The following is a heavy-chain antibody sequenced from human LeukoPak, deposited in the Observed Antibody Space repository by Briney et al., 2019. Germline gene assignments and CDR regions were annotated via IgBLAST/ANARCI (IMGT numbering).Heavy chain of an antibody. V-gene: IGHV4-59*08. CDR3: ARVSGPVAFDP. D-gene: IGHD2-15*01. J-gene: IGHJ5*02. Sequence: SETLSLTCTVSGGSISSYYWSWIRQPPGKGLEWIGYIYYSGSANYNPSLKSRVTISVDTSKNQFSLKLSSVTAADTAVYYCARVSGPVAFDPWGQGTLVTVSS. CDR2: IYYSGSA. CDR1: GGSISSYY.